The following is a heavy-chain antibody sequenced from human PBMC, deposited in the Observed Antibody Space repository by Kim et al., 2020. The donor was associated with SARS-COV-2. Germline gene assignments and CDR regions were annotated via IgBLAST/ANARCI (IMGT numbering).Heavy chain of an antibody. Sequence: SETLSLTCTVSGGSISSHYWSWIRQPPGKGLEWIGYIYFSGSTNYNPSFKSRVTMSVDMSSNQFSLNLNSVTSEDTAVYYCAREALAIAWSVDFWGRGT. J-gene: IGHJ2*01. V-gene: IGHV4-59*11. CDR3: AREALAIAWSVDF. D-gene: IGHD2-2*03. CDR1: GGSISSHY. CDR2: IYFSGST.